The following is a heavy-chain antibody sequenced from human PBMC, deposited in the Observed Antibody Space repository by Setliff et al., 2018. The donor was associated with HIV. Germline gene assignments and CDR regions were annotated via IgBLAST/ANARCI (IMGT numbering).Heavy chain of an antibody. CDR1: GDSFTSPTYY. D-gene: IGHD6-19*01. CDR3: AHRGIAVAGTFDY. CDR2: IYWDDDK. V-gene: IGHV2-5*02. J-gene: IGHJ4*02. Sequence: TLSLTCSVSGDSFTSPTYYWGWIRQPPGKALEWLALIYWDDDKRYSPSLKSRLTITKDTSKNQVVLTMTNMDPVDTATYYCAHRGIAVAGTFDYWGQGTLVTVSS.